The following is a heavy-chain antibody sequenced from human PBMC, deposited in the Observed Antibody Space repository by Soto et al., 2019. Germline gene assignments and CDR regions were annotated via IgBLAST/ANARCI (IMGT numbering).Heavy chain of an antibody. CDR2: ISGSGGST. V-gene: IGHV3-23*01. CDR1: GFTFSSYA. J-gene: IGHJ4*02. CDR3: AKDCNYGSGSYHYFDY. Sequence: EVQLLESGGGLVQPGGSLRLSCAASGFTFSSYAMSWVRQAPGKGLEWVSAISGSGGSTYYADSVKGRFTISRDNSKNTLYLQMNSLRAEDTAVYYCAKDCNYGSGSYHYFDYWGQGTLVTVSS. D-gene: IGHD3-10*01.